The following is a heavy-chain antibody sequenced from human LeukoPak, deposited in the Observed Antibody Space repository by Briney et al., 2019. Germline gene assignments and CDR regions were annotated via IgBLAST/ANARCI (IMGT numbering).Heavy chain of an antibody. CDR3: ARSPRGLGSGWYANYFDY. CDR2: IYYSGST. D-gene: IGHD6-19*01. V-gene: IGHV4-39*07. J-gene: IGHJ4*02. Sequence: PSETLSLTCTVSGGSISSSSYYWGWIRQPPGKGLEWIGSIYYSGSTYYNPSLKSRVTISVDTSKNQFSLKLSSVTAADTAVYYCARSPRGLGSGWYANYFDYWGQGTLVTVSS. CDR1: GGSISSSSYY.